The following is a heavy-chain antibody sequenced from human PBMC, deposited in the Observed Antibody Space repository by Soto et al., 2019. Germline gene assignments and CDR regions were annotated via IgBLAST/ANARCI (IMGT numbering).Heavy chain of an antibody. D-gene: IGHD3-10*01. V-gene: IGHV3-15*01. CDR3: TTDYYGSGSYYHYYYYYGMDV. J-gene: IGHJ6*02. CDR2: IKSKTDGGTT. CDR1: GFTFSNAW. Sequence: GLSLRLSCAASGFTFSNAWMSWVLQAPGKGLEWVGRIKSKTDGGTTDYAAPVKGRFTISRDDSKNTLYLQMNSLKTEDTAVYYCTTDYYGSGSYYHYYYYYGMDVWRQGTTVTVSS.